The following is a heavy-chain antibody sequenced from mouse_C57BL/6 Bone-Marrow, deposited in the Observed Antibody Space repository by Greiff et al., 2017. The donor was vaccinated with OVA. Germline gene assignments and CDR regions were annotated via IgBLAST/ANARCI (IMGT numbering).Heavy chain of an antibody. D-gene: IGHD1-1*01. CDR1: GFTFSDYG. CDR2: ISSGSSTI. J-gene: IGHJ3*01. CDR3: ARLYGSSYPAWFAY. Sequence: EVQRVESGGGLVKPGGSLKLSCAASGFTFSDYGMHWVRQAPEKGLEWVAYISSGSSTIYYADTVKGRFTISRDNAKNTLFLQMTSLRSEDTAMYYGARLYGSSYPAWFAYWGQGTLVTVSA. V-gene: IGHV5-17*01.